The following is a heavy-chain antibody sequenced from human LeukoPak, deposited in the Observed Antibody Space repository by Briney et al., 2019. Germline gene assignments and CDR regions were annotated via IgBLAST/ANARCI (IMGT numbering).Heavy chain of an antibody. CDR2: IIPILGIA. D-gene: IGHD3-22*01. J-gene: IGHJ6*02. Sequence: SVKVSCKASGGTFSGYAISWVRQAPGQGLEWMGRIIPILGIANYAQKFQGRVTITADKSTSTAYMELSSLRSEDTAVYYCATRANNHYYHSNPLPYYYYYGMDVWGQGTTVTVSS. V-gene: IGHV1-69*04. CDR3: ATRANNHYYHSNPLPYYYYYGMDV. CDR1: GGTFSGYA.